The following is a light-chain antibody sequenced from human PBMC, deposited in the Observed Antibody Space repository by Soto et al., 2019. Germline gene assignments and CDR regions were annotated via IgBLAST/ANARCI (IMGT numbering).Light chain of an antibody. CDR2: AAS. V-gene: IGKV1-9*01. J-gene: IGKJ4*01. CDR3: QQLNSYPLT. Sequence: DIQLTQSPSFLSASVGDRVTITCRASQGISTYLAWYQQKAGKAPKLLIYAASTLQSEVPSRFSGSGSGTEFTLTISSLQPEDFATYYCQQLNSYPLTFGGGTNVEIK. CDR1: QGISTY.